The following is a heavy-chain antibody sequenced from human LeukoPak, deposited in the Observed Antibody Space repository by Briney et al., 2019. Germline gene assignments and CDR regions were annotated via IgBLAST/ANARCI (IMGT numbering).Heavy chain of an antibody. CDR2: INPNSGGT. V-gene: IGHV1-2*02. D-gene: IGHD3-22*01. J-gene: IGHJ1*01. Sequence: ASVKVSCKASGYTFTGYYMHWVRQAPGQGLEWMGWINPNSGGTNYAQKFQGRVTMTRDTSISTAYMELSRLRSDDTAVYYCARGVYYDSSGYYLLEYFQHWGQGTLVTVSS. CDR3: ARGVYYDSSGYYLLEYFQH. CDR1: GYTFTGYY.